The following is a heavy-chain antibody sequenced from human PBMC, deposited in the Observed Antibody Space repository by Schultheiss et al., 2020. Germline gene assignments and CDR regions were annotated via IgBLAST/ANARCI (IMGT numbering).Heavy chain of an antibody. Sequence: SETLSLTCAVYGGSFSGYYWSWIRQPPGKGLEWIGYIYYSGSTYYNPSLKSRVTISVDTSKNQFSLKLSSVTAADTAVYYCARSGSSGDYVYWFDPWGQGTLVTVSS. CDR3: ARSGSSGDYVYWFDP. J-gene: IGHJ5*02. CDR2: IYYSGST. V-gene: IGHV4-59*12. CDR1: GGSFSGYY. D-gene: IGHD4-17*01.